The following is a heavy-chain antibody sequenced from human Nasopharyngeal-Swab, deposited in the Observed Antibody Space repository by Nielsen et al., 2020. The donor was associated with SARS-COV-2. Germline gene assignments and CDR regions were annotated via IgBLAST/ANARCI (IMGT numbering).Heavy chain of an antibody. V-gene: IGHV1-3*01. Sequence: ASVKVSCKASGYTFTSYAMHWVRQAPGQRLEWMGWINAGNGNTKYSQKFQGRVTITRDTSASTAYMELSSLRSEDTAVYYCARRRVGGSYSGYYYYYMDVWGKGTTVTVSS. D-gene: IGHD1-26*01. CDR3: ARRRVGGSYSGYYYYYMDV. CDR1: GYTFTSYA. CDR2: INAGNGNT. J-gene: IGHJ6*03.